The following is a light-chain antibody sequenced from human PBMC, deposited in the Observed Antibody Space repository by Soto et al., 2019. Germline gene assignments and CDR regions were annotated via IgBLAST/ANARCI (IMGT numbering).Light chain of an antibody. Sequence: QSALTQPASVSVSLSEAVATSCTGNSSDVGTYNLVSWYQQYPGKAPRLMIYEVTKRPSGVSNRFSGSKSGNTASLTISGLQPEEEADYCCSSYVGSSSSILGTGTKVTVL. J-gene: IGLJ1*01. CDR2: EVT. CDR3: SSYVGSSSSI. CDR1: SSDVGTYNL. V-gene: IGLV2-23*02.